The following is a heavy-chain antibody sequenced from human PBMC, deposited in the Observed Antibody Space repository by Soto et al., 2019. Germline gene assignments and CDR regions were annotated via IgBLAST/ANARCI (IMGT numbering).Heavy chain of an antibody. V-gene: IGHV1-69*06. J-gene: IGHJ6*02. CDR1: GVTFSMTA. D-gene: IGHD3-22*01. Sequence: SVKVSCKASGVTFSMTAITWVRQAPGQGLEWVGGIIPIFGSANYAQKFQGRVTITADKSTSTAYMELSSLRSEDTAVYYCARDERNYYDSSGYYVLRGMDVWGQGTTVTVSS. CDR2: IIPIFGSA. CDR3: ARDERNYYDSSGYYVLRGMDV.